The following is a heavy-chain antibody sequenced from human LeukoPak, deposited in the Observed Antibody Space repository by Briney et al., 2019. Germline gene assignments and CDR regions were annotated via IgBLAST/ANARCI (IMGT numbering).Heavy chain of an antibody. CDR1: GGTFSSYA. CDR2: IITIFGTA. D-gene: IGHD6-25*01. Sequence: SSVKVSCKASGGTFSSYAISWVRQAPGQGLEWMGGIITIFGTANYAQKFQGRVTITEDESTSTAYMELSSLAPRDTAVYYWRGVVSGRYYFDYWGQGTLVTVSS. J-gene: IGHJ4*02. CDR3: RGVVSGRYYFDY. V-gene: IGHV1-69*01.